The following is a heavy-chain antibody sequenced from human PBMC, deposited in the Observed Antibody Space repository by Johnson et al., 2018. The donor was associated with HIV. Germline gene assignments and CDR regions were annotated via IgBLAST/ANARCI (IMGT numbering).Heavy chain of an antibody. V-gene: IGHV3-11*04. CDR3: ARDRGYLDAFDI. Sequence: QVQLVESGGGLVKPGGSLRLSCAASGITFSDYYMSWIRQAPGKGLEWVSYISGSGNSIYYADSVKGRFTISRDNAKNTLYLQMNSLRAEDTAVFYCARDRGYLDAFDIWGQGTMVTVSS. D-gene: IGHD1-26*01. CDR2: ISGSGNSI. CDR1: GITFSDYY. J-gene: IGHJ3*02.